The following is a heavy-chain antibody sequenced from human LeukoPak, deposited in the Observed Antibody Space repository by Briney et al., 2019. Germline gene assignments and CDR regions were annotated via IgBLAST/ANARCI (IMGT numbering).Heavy chain of an antibody. CDR3: AREGSFDY. Sequence: GGSLRLSCAASGFSVSSHYMSWVRQAPGKGLEWVSVIYSDGSTYYADSVKGRFTISRDNSKNTLYLQMNSLRAEDTAVYYCAREGSFDYWGQGTLVTVSS. CDR1: GFSVSSHY. CDR2: IYSDGST. V-gene: IGHV3-66*01. J-gene: IGHJ4*02. D-gene: IGHD2-15*01.